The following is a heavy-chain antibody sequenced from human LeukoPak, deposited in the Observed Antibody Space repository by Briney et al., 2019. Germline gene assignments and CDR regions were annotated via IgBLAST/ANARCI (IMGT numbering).Heavy chain of an antibody. CDR3: VXXXSTXXXXY. J-gene: IGHJ4*02. CDR2: INSSGGST. Sequence: KASGYTFTIYYMHWGRQAPGEGVEWMGLINSSGGSTKYTQKLQGRGTFTRETATRTVYMDLRSLRYGDTGVCYCVXXXSTXXXXYWGQGTLXTVSS. CDR1: GYTFTIYY. D-gene: IGHD1-26*01. V-gene: IGHV1-46*04.